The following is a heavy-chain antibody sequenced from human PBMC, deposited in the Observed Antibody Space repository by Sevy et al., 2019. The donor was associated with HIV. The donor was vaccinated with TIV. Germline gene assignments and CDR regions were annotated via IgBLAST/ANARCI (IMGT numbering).Heavy chain of an antibody. Sequence: SETLTLTCTVSGGTISSSSYYWGWIHQPPGLGLVWIGCIYCSGSTYYNPSLQSRVTISVDTSKNQVYLKLNSVTAADTAVYYCARQLFLEWYPSNCFDSWGQGTLVTVSS. V-gene: IGHV4-39*01. J-gene: IGHJ5*01. CDR3: ARQLFLEWYPSNCFDS. D-gene: IGHD3-3*01. CDR1: GGTISSSSYY. CDR2: IYCSGST.